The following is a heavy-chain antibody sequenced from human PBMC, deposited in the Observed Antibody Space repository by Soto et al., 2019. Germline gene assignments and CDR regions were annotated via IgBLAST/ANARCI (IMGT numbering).Heavy chain of an antibody. CDR1: GYTFTSYD. J-gene: IGHJ5*02. D-gene: IGHD3-22*01. V-gene: IGHV1-8*01. CDR3: ARGDRDYCDSSGHGWFDP. Sequence: ASVKVSCKASGYTFTSYDINWVRQATGQGLEWMGWMNPNSGNTGYAQKFQGRVTMTRNTSISTAYMELSSLRSEDTAVYYCARGDRDYCDSSGHGWFDPWGQGTLVTVSS. CDR2: MNPNSGNT.